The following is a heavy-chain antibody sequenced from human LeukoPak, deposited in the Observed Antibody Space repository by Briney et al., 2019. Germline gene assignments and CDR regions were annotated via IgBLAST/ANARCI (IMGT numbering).Heavy chain of an antibody. Sequence: PGGSLRLSCAASGFTFSSYSMNWVRQAPGKGLEWVSSISSSSSYIYYADSVKGRFTISRDNAKNSLYLQMNSLRAEDTAVYYCARGCGGSCYGFDAFDIWGQGTMVTVSS. V-gene: IGHV3-21*01. D-gene: IGHD2-15*01. CDR1: GFTFSSYS. CDR3: ARGCGGSCYGFDAFDI. J-gene: IGHJ3*02. CDR2: ISSSSSYI.